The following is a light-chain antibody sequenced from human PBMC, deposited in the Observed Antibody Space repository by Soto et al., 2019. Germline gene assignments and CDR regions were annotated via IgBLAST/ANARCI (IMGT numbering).Light chain of an antibody. V-gene: IGLV2-11*01. CDR2: DVD. CDR3: CSYDGNYIYG. CDR1: GSDVGGYKY. J-gene: IGLJ1*01. Sequence: QSALTQPRSVSGSPGQSVTISCNGIGSDVGGYKYVSWYQQHPGEVPKLMIYDVDKRPSGVPHRFSGSKSGNTAFLTISGLQGEDEADYYCCSYDGNYIYGFATGTKVTVL.